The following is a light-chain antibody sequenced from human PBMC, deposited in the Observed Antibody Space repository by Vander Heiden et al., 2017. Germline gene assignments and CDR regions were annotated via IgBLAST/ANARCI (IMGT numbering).Light chain of an antibody. V-gene: IGKV1-8*01. CDR2: AAS. CDR1: KGISSY. Sequence: AIRMTQSPSSFSASTGDRVTITCRASKGISSYLAWYQQKPGKAPKLLIYAASTLQSGVPSRFSGSVSGTDFTLTISCLQSEDFATYYCQQYYSYPLAFGQGTKVEIK. J-gene: IGKJ1*01. CDR3: QQYYSYPLA.